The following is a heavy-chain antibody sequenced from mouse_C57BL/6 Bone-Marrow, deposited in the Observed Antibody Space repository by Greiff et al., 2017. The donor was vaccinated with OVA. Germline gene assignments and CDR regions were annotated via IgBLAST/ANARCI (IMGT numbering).Heavy chain of an antibody. J-gene: IGHJ3*01. CDR3: ARPLISYDYEAY. CDR2: IYPRSGNT. Sequence: VQLQQSGAELARPGASVKLSCKASGYTFTSYGISWVKQRPGQGLEWIGEIYPRSGNTYYNEKFKGKATLTADKSSSTAYMELRSLTSEDSAVYFCARPLISYDYEAYWGQGTLVTVSA. CDR1: GYTFTSYG. V-gene: IGHV1-81*01. D-gene: IGHD2-4*01.